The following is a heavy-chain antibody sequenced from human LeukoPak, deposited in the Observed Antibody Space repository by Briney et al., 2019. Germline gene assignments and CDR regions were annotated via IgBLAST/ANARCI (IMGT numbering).Heavy chain of an antibody. V-gene: IGHV3-15*01. D-gene: IGHD4-17*01. CDR3: STATVRWGDYGH. CDR1: GFTFSNVG. CDR2: IKSKPDGGTT. J-gene: IGHJ4*02. Sequence: GGSLRLSCAASGFTFSNVGINWVRQAPGKGLGWGGHIKSKPDGGTTDYAAPVKGRFTISRDDSTSTVPLQMNSLKNEDTAVYYCSTATVRWGDYGHWGQGTLVTVSS.